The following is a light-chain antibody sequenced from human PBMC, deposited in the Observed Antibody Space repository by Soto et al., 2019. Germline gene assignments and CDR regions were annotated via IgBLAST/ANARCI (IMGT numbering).Light chain of an antibody. CDR1: QSVSSSH. CDR2: GAS. V-gene: IGKV3-20*01. CDR3: QQFGAAPHT. Sequence: EIVLTQSPGTLSLSPGERATLSCRASQSVSSSHLVWCQQQTGQAPRLLIYGASSRATGIPDRFSGSGSGTDFTLTISRLEPEDFAVYYCQQFGAAPHTFGQGTKLEIK. J-gene: IGKJ2*01.